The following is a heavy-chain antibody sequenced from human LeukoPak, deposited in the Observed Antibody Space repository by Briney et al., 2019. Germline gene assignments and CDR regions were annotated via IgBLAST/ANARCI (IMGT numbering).Heavy chain of an antibody. J-gene: IGHJ1*01. D-gene: IGHD3-9*01. CDR1: GFTFSSYG. CDR3: AKETSLAGYHAEYFQH. CDR2: IRYDGSNK. Sequence: PGGSLRLSCAASGFTFSSYGMHWVRQAPGKGLEWVAFIRYDGSNKYYADSVKGRFTISRDNSKNTLYLQMNSLRAEDTAVYYCAKETSLAGYHAEYFQHWGQGTLVTVSS. V-gene: IGHV3-30*02.